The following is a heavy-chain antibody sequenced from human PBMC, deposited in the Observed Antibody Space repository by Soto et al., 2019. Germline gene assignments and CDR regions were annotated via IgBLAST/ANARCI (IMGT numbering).Heavy chain of an antibody. CDR3: AREPAAGDWFDP. CDR1: GYTFTSYG. Sequence: QVQLVQSGAEVKKPGASVKVSCKASGYTFTSYGITWVRQAPGQGLEWMGWINTYNGNTNYAQKLQGSVPITTYXSTSTAYMELRSLRSDDTAVYYCAREPAAGDWFDPWGQGTLVTVSS. J-gene: IGHJ5*02. CDR2: INTYNGNT. V-gene: IGHV1-18*01. D-gene: IGHD6-13*01.